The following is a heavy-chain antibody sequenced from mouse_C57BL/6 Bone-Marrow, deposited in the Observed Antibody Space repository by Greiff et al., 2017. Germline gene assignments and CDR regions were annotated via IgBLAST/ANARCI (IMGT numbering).Heavy chain of an antibody. CDR1: GYTFTDYY. CDR2: INPYNGGT. CDR3: ARSSTTVVASDYFDY. V-gene: IGHV1-19*01. J-gene: IGHJ2*01. D-gene: IGHD1-1*01. Sequence: EVQLQQSGPVLVKPGASVKMSCKASGYTFTDYYMNWVKQSHGKSLEWIGVINPYNGGTSYNQKFKGKATLTVDKSSSTAYMELNSLTSEDAAVYYCARSSTTVVASDYFDYWGQGTTLTVSS.